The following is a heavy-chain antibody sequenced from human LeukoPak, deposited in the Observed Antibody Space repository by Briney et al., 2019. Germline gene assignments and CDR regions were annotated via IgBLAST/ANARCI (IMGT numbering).Heavy chain of an antibody. CDR3: VKVGSSSSANYYYYGMDV. CDR1: GFSFSGHW. J-gene: IGHJ6*02. V-gene: IGHV3-64D*06. CDR2: ISSNGGST. Sequence: GGSLRLSCTASGFSFSGHWMHWARQLPGKGLEYVSAISSNGGSTYYADSVKGRFTISRDNSKNTLYLQMSSLRAEDTAVYYCVKVGSSSSANYYYYGMDVWGQGTTVTVSS. D-gene: IGHD6-6*01.